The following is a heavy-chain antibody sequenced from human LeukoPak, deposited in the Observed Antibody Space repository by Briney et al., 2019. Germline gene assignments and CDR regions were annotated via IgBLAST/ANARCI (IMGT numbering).Heavy chain of an antibody. Sequence: SETLSLTCAVYGGSFSGYYWSWIRQPPGKGLEWIGEINHSGSANYNPSLKSRVTISVDTSKNQFSLKLSSVTAEDTAVYYCARDAGSSSWYFRSYYYYYYMDVWGKGTTVTVSS. V-gene: IGHV4-34*01. CDR3: ARDAGSSSWYFRSYYYYYYMDV. CDR2: INHSGSA. CDR1: GGSFSGYY. D-gene: IGHD6-13*01. J-gene: IGHJ6*03.